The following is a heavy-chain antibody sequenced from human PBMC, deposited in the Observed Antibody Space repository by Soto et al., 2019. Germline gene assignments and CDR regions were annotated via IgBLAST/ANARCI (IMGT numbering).Heavy chain of an antibody. Sequence: QVQLVESGGGVVQTGKSLRLSCAASGFDFSSYGMHWVRQAPGKGLEWVAIIWFAGSNEFYGESVKERFTISRDNSKNMLYLESNSVRAEDTAVYYCARDDVPYCGGDCCLDYLGQGTPVTVSS. V-gene: IGHV3-33*01. CDR1: GFDFSSYG. D-gene: IGHD2-21*02. CDR2: IWFAGSNE. CDR3: ARDDVPYCGGDCCLDY. J-gene: IGHJ4*02.